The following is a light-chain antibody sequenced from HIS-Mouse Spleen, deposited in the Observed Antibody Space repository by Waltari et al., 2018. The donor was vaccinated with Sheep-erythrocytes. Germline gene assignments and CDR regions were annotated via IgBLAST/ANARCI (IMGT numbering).Light chain of an antibody. CDR2: QDS. Sequence: SYELTQPPSVSVSPGQTASITCSGDNLGDKYACWYQQKPGQSPVLVIYQDSKRPSGIPERFSGSNSGNKATLTISGTQAMDEADYYCQAWDSSTYVFGTGTKVTVL. CDR1: NLGDKY. J-gene: IGLJ1*01. CDR3: QAWDSSTYV. V-gene: IGLV3-1*01.